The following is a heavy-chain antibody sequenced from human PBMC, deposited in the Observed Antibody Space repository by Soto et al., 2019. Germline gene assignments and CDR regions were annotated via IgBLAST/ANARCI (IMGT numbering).Heavy chain of an antibody. CDR3: AKDLALGYYYYMDV. V-gene: IGHV3-23*01. CDR1: GFTFSSYA. D-gene: IGHD3-16*01. J-gene: IGHJ6*03. CDR2: ISGSGGST. Sequence: GGSLRLSCAASGFTFSSYAMSWVRQAPGKGLEWVSAISGSGGSTYYADSVKGRFTISRDNSKDTLYLQMNSLRAEDTAVYYCAKDLALGYYYYMDVWGKGTTVTVSS.